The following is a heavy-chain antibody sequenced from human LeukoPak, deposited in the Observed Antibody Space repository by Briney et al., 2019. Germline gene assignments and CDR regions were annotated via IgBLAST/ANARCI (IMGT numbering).Heavy chain of an antibody. CDR2: ISTRDTFI. CDR3: ARWKPRSDALDV. D-gene: IGHD1-1*01. V-gene: IGHV3-21*01. Sequence: GGSLRLSCEASGFTFTTYSMTWVRQTPGEGLEWVSSISTRDTFINYADSVKGRFTISRDNAKNSLFLQMSSLRAEDTAMYYCARWKPRSDALDVWGKGTMVMVSS. J-gene: IGHJ3*01. CDR1: GFTFTTYS.